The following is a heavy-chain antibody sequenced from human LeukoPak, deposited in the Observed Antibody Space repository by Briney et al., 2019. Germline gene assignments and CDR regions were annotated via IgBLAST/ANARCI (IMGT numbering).Heavy chain of an antibody. CDR3: ARGGITIFGGGPYYFDY. Sequence: PGGSLRLSCAASGFTFSSYVMSWVRQAPGKGLEWVSGLSAGGDSTYYADSVKGRFTISRDNSKNTLYLQMNSLRAEDTAVYYCARGGITIFGGGPYYFDYWGQGTLVTVSS. J-gene: IGHJ4*02. D-gene: IGHD3-3*01. CDR1: GFTFSSYV. V-gene: IGHV3-23*01. CDR2: LSAGGDST.